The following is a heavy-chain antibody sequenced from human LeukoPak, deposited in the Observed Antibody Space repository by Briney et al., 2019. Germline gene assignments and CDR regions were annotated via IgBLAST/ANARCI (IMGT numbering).Heavy chain of an antibody. CDR3: ARTTVTTPPSGWFDP. CDR2: IYYSGST. D-gene: IGHD4-17*01. J-gene: IGHJ5*02. Sequence: LSETLSLTCTVSGGSISSYYWSWILQPPGKGLEWIVYIYYSGSTNYNPSLKSRVTISVDTSKNQFSLKLSSVTAADTAVYYCARTTVTTPPSGWFDPWGQGTLVTVSS. V-gene: IGHV4-59*08. CDR1: GGSISSYY.